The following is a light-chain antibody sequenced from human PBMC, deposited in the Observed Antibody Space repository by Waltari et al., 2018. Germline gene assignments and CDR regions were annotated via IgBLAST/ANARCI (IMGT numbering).Light chain of an antibody. Sequence: DIVMTQSPDSLAVSLGERATINCKSSQSVLYSSNNKNYLAWYQQKPGQPPTLLIYWASTRESGVPDRFSGSGSGTDFTLTISSLQAEDVAVYYCQQYYSSPLTFGQGTKLEI. CDR1: QSVLYSSNNKNY. V-gene: IGKV4-1*01. CDR3: QQYYSSPLT. J-gene: IGKJ2*01. CDR2: WAS.